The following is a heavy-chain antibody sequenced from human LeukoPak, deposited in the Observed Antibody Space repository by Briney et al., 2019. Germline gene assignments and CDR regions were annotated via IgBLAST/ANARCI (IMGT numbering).Heavy chain of an antibody. D-gene: IGHD3-10*01. CDR3: ARGSMVRGYNY. CDR2: INHSGST. J-gene: IGHJ4*02. Sequence: SETLSLTCAVYGGSFSGYYWSGIRQPPGKGLEWIGEINHSGSTNYNPSLESRVTISVDTSKNQFSLKLSSVTAADTAVYYCARGSMVRGYNYWGQGTLVTVSS. CDR1: GGSFSGYY. V-gene: IGHV4-34*01.